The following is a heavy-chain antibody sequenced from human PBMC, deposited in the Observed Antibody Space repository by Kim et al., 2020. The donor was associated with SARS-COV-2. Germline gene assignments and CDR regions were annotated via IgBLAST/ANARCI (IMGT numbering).Heavy chain of an antibody. V-gene: IGHV3-49*02. CDR2: T. Sequence: TEYAASVKGRFTISRDDSKSIAYLQMNSLKTEDTAVYYCTRDPIWELADYWGQGTLVTVSS. J-gene: IGHJ4*02. CDR3: TRDPIWELADY. D-gene: IGHD1-26*01.